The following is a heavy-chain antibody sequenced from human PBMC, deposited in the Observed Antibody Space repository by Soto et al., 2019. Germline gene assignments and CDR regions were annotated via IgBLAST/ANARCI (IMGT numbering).Heavy chain of an antibody. CDR1: GGSFSGYY. D-gene: IGHD3-10*01. CDR3: VGSGSYNTPRLVDP. V-gene: IGHV4-34*01. Sequence: NPSETLSLTCAVYGGSFSGYYWSWIRQPPGKGLEWIGEINHSGSTNYNPSLKSRVTISVDTSKNQFSLKLSSVTAADTAVYYCVGSGSYNTPRLVDPWGQGTLVTVSS. J-gene: IGHJ5*02. CDR2: INHSGST.